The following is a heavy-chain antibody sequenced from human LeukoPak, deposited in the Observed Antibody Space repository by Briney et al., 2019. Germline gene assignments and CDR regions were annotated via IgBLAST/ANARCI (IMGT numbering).Heavy chain of an antibody. Sequence: SETLSLTCTVSGGSISSSSYYWGWIRQPPGKGLEWIGSIYYSGSTYYNPSLKSRVTISVDTSKNQFSLKLSSVTAADTAVYYCARAVIGSYGPPGGNNWFDPWGQGTLVTVSS. CDR1: GGSISSSSYY. D-gene: IGHD5-18*01. J-gene: IGHJ5*02. CDR2: IYYSGST. CDR3: ARAVIGSYGPPGGNNWFDP. V-gene: IGHV4-39*07.